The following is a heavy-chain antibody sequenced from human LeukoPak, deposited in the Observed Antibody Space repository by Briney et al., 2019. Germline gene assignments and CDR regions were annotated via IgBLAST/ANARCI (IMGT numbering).Heavy chain of an antibody. Sequence: ASVKVSCKASGYTFTSYGISWVRQAPGQGLEWMGIINPSGGSTNYAQKFQGRVTMTRDMSTSTVYMELSSLRSEDTAVYYCARDLQITRRPGSIDYWGQGTLVTVSS. V-gene: IGHV1-46*01. CDR2: INPSGGST. J-gene: IGHJ4*02. CDR1: GYTFTSYG. D-gene: IGHD3-10*01. CDR3: ARDLQITRRPGSIDY.